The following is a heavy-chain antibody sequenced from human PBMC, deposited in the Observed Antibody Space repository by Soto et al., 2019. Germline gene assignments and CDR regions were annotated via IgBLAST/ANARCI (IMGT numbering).Heavy chain of an antibody. Sequence: SETLSLTCTVSGGSISSYYWSWIRQPPGKGLEWIGYIYYSGSTNYNPSLKSRVTISVDTSKNQFSLKLSSVTAADTAVYYCARTTVVTPPHFDYWGQGTLVTVSS. D-gene: IGHD4-17*01. CDR3: ARTTVVTPPHFDY. CDR1: GGSISSYY. J-gene: IGHJ4*02. V-gene: IGHV4-59*01. CDR2: IYYSGST.